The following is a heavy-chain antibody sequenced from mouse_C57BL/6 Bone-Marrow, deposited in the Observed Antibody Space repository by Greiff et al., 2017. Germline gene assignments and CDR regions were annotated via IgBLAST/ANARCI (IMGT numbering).Heavy chain of an antibody. CDR2: ISGGGGNT. CDR3: ARRWLLLDAMDY. V-gene: IGHV5-9*01. D-gene: IGHD2-3*01. Sequence: EVMLVESGGGLVKPGGSLKLSCAASGFTFSSYTMSWVRQTPEKRLEWVATISGGGGNTYYPDSVKGRFTISRDNAKNTLYLQMSSLRSEDTALYYCARRWLLLDAMDYWGQGTSVTVSS. J-gene: IGHJ4*01. CDR1: GFTFSSYT.